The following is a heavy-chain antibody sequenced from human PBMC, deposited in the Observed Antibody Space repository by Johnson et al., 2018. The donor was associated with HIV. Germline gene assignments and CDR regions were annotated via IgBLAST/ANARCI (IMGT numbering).Heavy chain of an antibody. CDR3: ASRGREIVAAGILGAFDI. CDR2: IYSGGTT. V-gene: IGHV3-66*02. Sequence: EVQLVESGGGLVQPGGSLRLSCAVSGFTFSSYWMHWVRQAPGMGLGWVSVIYSGGTTWYADSVKGRFTISRDNSRDTVHLQMNSLRSEDTAVYYCASRGREIVAAGILGAFDIWGQGTMVTVSS. CDR1: GFTFSSYW. J-gene: IGHJ3*02. D-gene: IGHD6-13*01.